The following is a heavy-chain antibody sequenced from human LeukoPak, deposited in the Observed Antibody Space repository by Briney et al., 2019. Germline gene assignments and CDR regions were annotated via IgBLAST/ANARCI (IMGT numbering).Heavy chain of an antibody. CDR3: AKAGGRITMIVVVITYFDY. Sequence: PGGSLRLSCAASGFTFSSYAMSWVRQAPGKGLEWVSGISWNSGSIGYADSVEGRFTISRDNAKNSLYLQMNSLRAEDTAVYYCAKAGGRITMIVVVITYFDYWGQGTLVTVSS. CDR2: ISWNSGSI. V-gene: IGHV3-9*01. CDR1: GFTFSSYA. D-gene: IGHD3-22*01. J-gene: IGHJ4*02.